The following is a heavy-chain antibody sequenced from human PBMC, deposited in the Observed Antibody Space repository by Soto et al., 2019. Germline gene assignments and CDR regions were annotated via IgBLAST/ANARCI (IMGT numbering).Heavy chain of an antibody. J-gene: IGHJ6*02. CDR1: GFTISNYG. D-gene: IGHD2-2*02. Sequence: PGGSLRLSCAASGFTISNYGMHWVRQAPGKGLEWVAVISYDGTITYYADSVKGRFTISRDNSKNTLYLQMNSLRTEDTAGYYCTNNTVGPCSSSICFTGIFERMDVWGQGTPVTVSS. V-gene: IGHV3-30-3*01. CDR2: ISYDGTIT. CDR3: TNNTVGPCSSSICFTGIFERMDV.